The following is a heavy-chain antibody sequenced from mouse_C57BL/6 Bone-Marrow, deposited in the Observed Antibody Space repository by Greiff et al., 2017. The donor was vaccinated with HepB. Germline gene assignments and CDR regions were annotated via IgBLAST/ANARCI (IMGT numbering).Heavy chain of an antibody. CDR3: VRTESNFWYVDG. D-gene: IGHD2-5*01. CDR2: IRSKSSNYAT. V-gene: IGHV10-3*01. J-gene: IGHJ1*02. Sequence: EVQGVESGGGLVQPKGSLKLSCAASGFTFNTYAMHWVRQAPGKGLEWVARIRSKSSNYATYYADSVKDRFTISRDESQRMLYLQMNNLKTEDTAMYYCVRTESNFWYVDGWGTGTTVTVAS. CDR1: GFTFNTYA.